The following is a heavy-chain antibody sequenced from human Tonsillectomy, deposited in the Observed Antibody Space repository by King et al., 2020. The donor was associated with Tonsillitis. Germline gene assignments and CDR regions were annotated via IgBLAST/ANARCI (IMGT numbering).Heavy chain of an antibody. CDR2: IQFDESDK. Sequence: VQLVESGGGVVQPGGSLRLSCTASGFTFSTYPMHWVRQAPGKGLEWVAFIQFDESDKRYADSVRDRFTISRDNSKNTLYLQMNSLRAEDTAVYYCAKEGLPREKTGACDIWGQGTMVTVSS. V-gene: IGHV3-30*02. D-gene: IGHD1-1*01. CDR1: GFTFSTYP. J-gene: IGHJ3*02. CDR3: AKEGLPREKTGACDI.